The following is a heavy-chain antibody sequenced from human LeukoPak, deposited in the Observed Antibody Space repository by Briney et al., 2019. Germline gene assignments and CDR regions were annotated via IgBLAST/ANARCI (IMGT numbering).Heavy chain of an antibody. J-gene: IGHJ4*02. V-gene: IGHV3-33*06. CDR2: IWYDGSNK. Sequence: GGSLRLSCAASGFTFSSYGMHWVRQAPGKGLEWVAVIWYDGSNKYYADSVKGRFTISRDNSKNTLYLQMNSLRAEDTAVYYCAKEQSVAGFDYWGQGTLVTVSS. D-gene: IGHD6-19*01. CDR1: GFTFSSYG. CDR3: AKEQSVAGFDY.